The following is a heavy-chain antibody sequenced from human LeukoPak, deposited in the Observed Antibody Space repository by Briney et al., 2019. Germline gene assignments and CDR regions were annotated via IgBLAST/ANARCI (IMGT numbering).Heavy chain of an antibody. CDR1: GFTFSSYS. CDR2: ISSSSSYI. J-gene: IGHJ4*02. V-gene: IGHV3-21*01. D-gene: IGHD2-2*01. CDR3: ARHCSSTSCFENQFDY. Sequence: GGSLRLSCAASGFTFSSYSMNWVRQAPGKGLEWVSSISSSSSYIYYADSVKGRFTISRDNAKNSLYLQMNSLRAEDTAVYYCARHCSSTSCFENQFDYWGQGTLVTVSS.